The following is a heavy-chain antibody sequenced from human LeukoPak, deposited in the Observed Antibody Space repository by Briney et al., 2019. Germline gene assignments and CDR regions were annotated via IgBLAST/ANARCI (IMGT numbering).Heavy chain of an antibody. CDR1: GFTFSSYA. CDR3: AGSLYGSGSSNIPPNWFDP. Sequence: GGSLRLSCAASGFTFSSYAMHWVRQAPGKGLEWEAVISYDGSNKYYADSVKGRFTISRDNSKNTLYLQMNSLRAEDTAVYYCAGSLYGSGSSNIPPNWFDPWGQGTLVTVSS. J-gene: IGHJ5*02. CDR2: ISYDGSNK. V-gene: IGHV3-30*04. D-gene: IGHD3-10*01.